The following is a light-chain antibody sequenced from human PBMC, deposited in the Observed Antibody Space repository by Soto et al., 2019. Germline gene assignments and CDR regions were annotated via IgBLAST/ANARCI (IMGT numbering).Light chain of an antibody. CDR3: QQYGSSRGT. J-gene: IGKJ1*01. CDR1: QSVSSSY. CDR2: GAS. V-gene: IGKV3-20*01. Sequence: EIVLTQSPGTLSLSPGERATLSCRASQSVSSSYLAWYQQKPGQAPRLLMYGASSRPSGIPDRFSGSGAGTDFTLIISRLEAEDVAVFYCQQYGSSRGTFGQGTKVDI.